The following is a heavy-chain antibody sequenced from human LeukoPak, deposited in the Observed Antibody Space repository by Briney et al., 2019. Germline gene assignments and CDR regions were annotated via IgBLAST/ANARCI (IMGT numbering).Heavy chain of an antibody. V-gene: IGHV4-59*08. CDR1: GGSISSYY. D-gene: IGHD5-12*01. J-gene: IGHJ5*02. Sequence: SETLSLTCTVSGGSISSYYWSWIRQPPGKGLEWIGYIYYSGSTNYNPSLKSRVTISVDTSKNQFSPKLSSVTAADTAVYYCARSFSGVGGYDYRWFDPWGQGTLVTVSS. CDR3: ARSFSGVGGYDYRWFDP. CDR2: IYYSGST.